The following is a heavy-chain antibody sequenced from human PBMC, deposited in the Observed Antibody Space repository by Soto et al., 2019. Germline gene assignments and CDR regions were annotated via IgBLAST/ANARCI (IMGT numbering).Heavy chain of an antibody. V-gene: IGHV5-51*01. Sequence: GESLKISCKGSGYTFTNYWIGWVRQMPGKGLEWMGIIYPGDSDTKYNPSFQGQVTILADKSITTTYLQWGSLKASDTAIYYCAASIFYYGMDVWGQGTTVTVSS. CDR2: IYPGDSDT. CDR1: GYTFTNYW. J-gene: IGHJ6*02. CDR3: AASIFYYGMDV.